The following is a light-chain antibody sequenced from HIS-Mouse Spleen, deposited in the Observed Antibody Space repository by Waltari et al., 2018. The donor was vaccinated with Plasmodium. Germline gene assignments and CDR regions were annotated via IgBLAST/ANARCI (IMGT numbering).Light chain of an antibody. V-gene: IGLV3-10*01. CDR1: ALPKKY. J-gene: IGLJ3*02. CDR3: YSTDSSGNHRV. Sequence: SYELTQPPSVSVSPGQTARITCPGDALPKKYAYWYQQKSGQAPVLGIHEDSKRPSGIPERFSGSSSGTMATLTISGAQVEDEADYYCYSTDSSGNHRVFGGGTKLTVL. CDR2: EDS.